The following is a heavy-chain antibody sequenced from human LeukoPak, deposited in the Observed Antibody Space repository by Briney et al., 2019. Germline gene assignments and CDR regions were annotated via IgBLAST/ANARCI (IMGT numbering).Heavy chain of an antibody. J-gene: IGHJ6*03. CDR3: ATTRGVITLDGYHYYIDV. CDR1: GASFSDFY. Sequence: PSETLSLTCAVYGASFSDFYCTWIRQPPGKGLEWIGEINHSGNTKYNPSLKSRVTILLDTSKNQFSLKVRSVTAADTDVYYCATTRGVITLDGYHYYIDVWGKGTTVTVSS. CDR2: INHSGNT. D-gene: IGHD3-10*01. V-gene: IGHV4-34*01.